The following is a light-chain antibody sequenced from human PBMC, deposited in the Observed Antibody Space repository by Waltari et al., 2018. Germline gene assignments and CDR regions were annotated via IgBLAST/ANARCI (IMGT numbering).Light chain of an antibody. CDR2: GTS. Sequence: EIVMTQSPTTVSLSPGDGATLSCRASQSVSGGYLSWYQQKPGQAPRLLIYGTSTRATGIPARFSGSGSGTGFTLTIGNLQPEDFAVYYCQQDFNLPFTFGPGTKVEIK. CDR3: QQDFNLPFT. V-gene: IGKV3D-7*01. CDR1: QSVSGGY. J-gene: IGKJ3*01.